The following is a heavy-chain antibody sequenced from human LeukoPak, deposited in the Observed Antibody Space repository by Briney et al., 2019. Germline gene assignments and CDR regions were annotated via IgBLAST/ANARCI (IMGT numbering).Heavy chain of an antibody. J-gene: IGHJ3*02. CDR2: IYSGGST. CDR1: GFTVSSNY. V-gene: IGHV3-66*02. D-gene: IGHD4-11*01. CDR3: ARGLTTVTPLYI. Sequence: TGGSLRLSCAAPGFTVSSNYMSWVRQAPGKGLEWVSVIYSGGSTYYADSVKGRFTISRDNSKNTLYLQMNSLRAEDTAVYYCARGLTTVTPLYIWDQGTMVTVSS.